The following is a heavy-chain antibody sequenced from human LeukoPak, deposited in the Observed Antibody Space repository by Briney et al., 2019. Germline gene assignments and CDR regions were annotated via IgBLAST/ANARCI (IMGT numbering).Heavy chain of an antibody. CDR2: ISSSSSYI. CDR1: GFTFSSYV. J-gene: IGHJ4*02. CDR3: AREYSSSFDY. Sequence: GGSLRLSCAASGFTFSSYVMSWVRQAPGKGLEWVSSISSSSSYIYYADSVKGRFTISRDNAKNSLYLQMNSLRAEDTAVYYCAREYSSSFDYWGQGTLVTVSS. D-gene: IGHD6-13*01. V-gene: IGHV3-21*01.